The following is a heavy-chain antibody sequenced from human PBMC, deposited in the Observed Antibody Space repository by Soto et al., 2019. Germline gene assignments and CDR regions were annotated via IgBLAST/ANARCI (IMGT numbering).Heavy chain of an antibody. CDR1: GCTFSNHA. J-gene: IGHJ3*02. D-gene: IGHD6-13*01. Sequence: QVHLVQSGAEVKKPGSSVKVSCKAPGCTFSNHAINWVRQAPGQGLEWMGRIIPIFTTTNYAQKFQGRVTMTADESTITAYLELSSLKHDDTAVYYCAREVAADGTFREDVFDIWGQGTLVTVSS. CDR3: AREVAADGTFREDVFDI. V-gene: IGHV1-69*12. CDR2: IIPIFTTT.